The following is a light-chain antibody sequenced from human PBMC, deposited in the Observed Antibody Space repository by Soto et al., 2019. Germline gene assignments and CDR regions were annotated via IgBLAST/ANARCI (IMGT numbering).Light chain of an antibody. CDR3: LQDYNYPPT. V-gene: IGKV1-6*01. CDR1: QGIRND. CDR2: AAS. Sequence: AIQKTQSPSSLSASVGDRVTITCRASQGIRNDLGWYQQKPGKAPKLLIYAASSLQSGVPSRFSGSGSGTDFTLTVSSLQPEDFATYYCLQDYNYPPTFGQGTKVEIK. J-gene: IGKJ1*01.